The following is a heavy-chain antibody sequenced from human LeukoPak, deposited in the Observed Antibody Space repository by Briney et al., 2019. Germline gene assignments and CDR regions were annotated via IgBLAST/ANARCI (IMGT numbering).Heavy chain of an antibody. CDR2: INFSGDRT. D-gene: IGHD5-24*01. CDR1: GFTFRNYP. V-gene: IGHV3-23*01. CDR3: AREERDGYNYYWYFDL. J-gene: IGHJ2*01. Sequence: PGGSLRLSCAASGFTFRNYPMSWVRQAPGKGLEWVLGINFSGDRTYYADSLKGRFTISRDNSKNTLYLQMNSLRAEDTAVYYCAREERDGYNYYWYFDLWGRGTLVTVSS.